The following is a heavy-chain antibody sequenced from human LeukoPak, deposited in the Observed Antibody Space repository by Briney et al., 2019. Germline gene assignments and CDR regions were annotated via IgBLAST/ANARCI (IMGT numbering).Heavy chain of an antibody. Sequence: GGSLRLSCAASGFTFSTFELNWVRQAPGKGLEWVSYISSNGSPIFYADSVKGRFTISRDNAKNSLSLLMNSLRAEDTAVYYCARDGGSGILDWGQGTLITVSS. J-gene: IGHJ4*02. CDR1: GFTFSTFE. CDR2: ISSNGSPI. D-gene: IGHD3-10*01. CDR3: ARDGGSGILD. V-gene: IGHV3-48*03.